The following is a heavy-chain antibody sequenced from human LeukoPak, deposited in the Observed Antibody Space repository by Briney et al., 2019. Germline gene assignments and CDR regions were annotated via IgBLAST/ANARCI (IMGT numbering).Heavy chain of an antibody. Sequence: SETLSLTCTVSGGSISSYYWSWIRQPPGKGLEWIGYIYYSGSTHYNPSLKSRVTISVDTSENQFSLKLSSVTAADTAVYYCARGYGYCSSTSCYPPLYYYYYYGMDVWGQGTTVTVSS. CDR1: GGSISSYY. J-gene: IGHJ6*02. V-gene: IGHV4-59*12. CDR3: ARGYGYCSSTSCYPPLYYYYYYGMDV. D-gene: IGHD2-2*03. CDR2: IYYSGST.